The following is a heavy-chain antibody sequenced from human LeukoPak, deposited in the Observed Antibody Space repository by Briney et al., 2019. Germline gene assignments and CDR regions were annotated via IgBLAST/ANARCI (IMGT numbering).Heavy chain of an antibody. CDR1: GFTFSSYG. CDR2: IRFDGSNE. CDR3: AKGRVGGYIYIDYYYYMDV. Sequence: GGSLRLSCAASGFTFSSYGMHWVRQAPGKGLEWVAFIRFDGSNEYYADSVKGRFTISRDNSKNTLYLQMNSLRAEDTAVYFCAKGRVGGYIYIDYYYYMDVWGKGTTVTVSS. J-gene: IGHJ6*03. D-gene: IGHD5-18*01. V-gene: IGHV3-30*02.